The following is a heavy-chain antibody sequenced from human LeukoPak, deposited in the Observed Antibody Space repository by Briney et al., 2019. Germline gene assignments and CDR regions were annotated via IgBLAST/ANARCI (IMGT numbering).Heavy chain of an antibody. CDR3: ARLAPMAATGSYYYHSMDV. D-gene: IGHD1-1*01. J-gene: IGHJ6*02. CDR2: IYYSGST. V-gene: IGHV4-59*08. CDR1: GGSIVNYY. Sequence: SETLSLTCTVSGGSIVNYYWSWLRQPPGKGLEWIGYIYYSGSTNYNPSLKSRGTISVDTSNNQFSLRLTSVTAADTAVYFCARLAPMAATGSYYYHSMDVWGQGTTVTVSS.